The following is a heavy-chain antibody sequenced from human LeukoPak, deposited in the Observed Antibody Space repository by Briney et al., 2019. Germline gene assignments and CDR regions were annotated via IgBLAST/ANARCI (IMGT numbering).Heavy chain of an antibody. J-gene: IGHJ4*02. D-gene: IGHD6-13*01. V-gene: IGHV3-21*01. Sequence: GGSLRLSCAASGFTFSSYSMSWVRQAPGKGLEWVSSISSSSSYIYYADSVKGRFTISRDNAKNSLYLQMNSLRAEDTAVYYCATGLRIAAAGTEGSGFDCWGQGTLVTVSS. CDR3: ATGLRIAAAGTEGSGFDC. CDR2: ISSSSSYI. CDR1: GFTFSSYS.